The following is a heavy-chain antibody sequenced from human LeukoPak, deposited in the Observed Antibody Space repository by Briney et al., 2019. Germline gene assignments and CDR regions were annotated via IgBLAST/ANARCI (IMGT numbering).Heavy chain of an antibody. D-gene: IGHD3-9*01. CDR1: GGSFSGYY. V-gene: IGHV4-34*01. CDR3: ASGYYDILTGLHDY. Sequence: PSETLSLTCAVYGGSFSGYYWSWIRQPPGKGLEWIGEINHSGSTNYNPSLKSRVTISVDTSKNQFSLKLSSVTAADTAVYYCASGYYDILTGLHDYWGQGTLVTVSS. CDR2: INHSGST. J-gene: IGHJ4*02.